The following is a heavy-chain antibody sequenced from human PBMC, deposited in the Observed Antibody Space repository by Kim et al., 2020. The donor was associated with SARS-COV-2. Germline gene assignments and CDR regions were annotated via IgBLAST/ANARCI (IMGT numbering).Heavy chain of an antibody. D-gene: IGHD3-16*02. Sequence: SETLSLTCTVSGGSISSSSYYWGWIRQPPGKGLEWIGSIYYSGSTYYNPSLKSRVTISVDTSKNQFSLKLSSVTAADTAVYYCARHVYDYVWGSYRYMAGSCHFDYWGQGTLVTVSS. CDR2: IYYSGST. V-gene: IGHV4-39*01. CDR3: ARHVYDYVWGSYRYMAGSCHFDY. CDR1: GGSISSSSYY. J-gene: IGHJ4*02.